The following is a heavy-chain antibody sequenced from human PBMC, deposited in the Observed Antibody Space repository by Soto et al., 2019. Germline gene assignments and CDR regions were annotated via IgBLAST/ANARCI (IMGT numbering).Heavy chain of an antibody. CDR3: ATWVDYCDFDGFDF. J-gene: IGHJ4*01. CDR2: VDPNGGGS. Sequence: ASVKVSCKTSGYSFTDYKLHWVRQAPGQGLEWMGWVDPNGGGSNSAQKFQGSVTMTWDTSITTAYLDLTRLTTNDTATYFCATWVDYCDFDGFDFWG. CDR1: GYSFTDYK. V-gene: IGHV1-2*04. D-gene: IGHD4-17*01.